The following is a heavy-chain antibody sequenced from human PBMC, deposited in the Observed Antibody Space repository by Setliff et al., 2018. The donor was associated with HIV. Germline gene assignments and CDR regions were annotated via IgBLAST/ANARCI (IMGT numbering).Heavy chain of an antibody. D-gene: IGHD4-17*01. CDR1: GYIFSTYG. CDR2: ISASNGNT. J-gene: IGHJ6*03. V-gene: IGHV1-18*01. Sequence: GASVKVSCKASGYIFSTYGISWVRQAPGQGLEWMGWISASNGNTHYAQKVQGRVTLTTDTATNTAYMELRSLRSDDAAVNYCAKTTPQPHYYYYVDVWGKGTTVTVSS. CDR3: AKTTPQPHYYYYVDV.